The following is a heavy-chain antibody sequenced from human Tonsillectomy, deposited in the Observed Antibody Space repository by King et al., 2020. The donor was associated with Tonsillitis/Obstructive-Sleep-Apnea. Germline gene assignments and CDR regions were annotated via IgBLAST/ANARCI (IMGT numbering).Heavy chain of an antibody. J-gene: IGHJ3*02. Sequence: TLKESGPVLVKPTETLTLTCSVSGFSVSNARMGVSWIRQPPGKALEWLAHIFSNDGKSYSTSLKSRLTISKDTSKSQVVLTMTNMDPVDTATYYCARLPAGGDAFDIWGQGTMVTVSS. D-gene: IGHD4-23*01. CDR3: ARLPAGGDAFDI. CDR1: GFSVSNARMG. V-gene: IGHV2-26*01. CDR2: IFSNDGK.